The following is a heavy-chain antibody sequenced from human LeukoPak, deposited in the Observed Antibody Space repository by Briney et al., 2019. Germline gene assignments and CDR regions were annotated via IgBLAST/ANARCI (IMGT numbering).Heavy chain of an antibody. V-gene: IGHV1-8*01. Sequence: GASVKVSCKASGYTFTSYDINWVRQATGQGLEWMGWMNPNSGNTGYAQKFQGRVTITRDMSTSTAYMELSSLRSEDTAVYYCAADYRGDLYYDSSGYGAFDIWGQGTMVTVSS. J-gene: IGHJ3*02. CDR1: GYTFTSYD. CDR2: MNPNSGNT. CDR3: AADYRGDLYYDSSGYGAFDI. D-gene: IGHD3-22*01.